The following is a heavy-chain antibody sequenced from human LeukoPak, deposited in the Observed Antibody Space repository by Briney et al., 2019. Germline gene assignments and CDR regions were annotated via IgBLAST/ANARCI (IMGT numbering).Heavy chain of an antibody. CDR1: GFTFRSYG. D-gene: IGHD5-18*01. J-gene: IGHJ4*02. V-gene: IGHV3-30*02. Sequence: GGSLRLSCAASGFTFRSYGMHWVRQAPGKGLEWVAFIRYDGSNKYYADSVKGRFTISRDNSKNTLYLQMNSLRAEDTAVYYCAKDPRGYSYGYGSDYWGQGTLVTVSS. CDR2: IRYDGSNK. CDR3: AKDPRGYSYGYGSDY.